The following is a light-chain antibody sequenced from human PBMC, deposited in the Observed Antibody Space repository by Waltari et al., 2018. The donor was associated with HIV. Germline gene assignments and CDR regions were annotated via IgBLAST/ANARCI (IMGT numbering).Light chain of an antibody. J-gene: IGKJ5*01. CDR1: QNIVSW. Sequence: DIQMTQSPSSVSASVGDKVTITCRANQNIVSWLAWYQQKPGKAPKLLIYAASSLQSGVPSRFSGGGSGTDCTLTINSLQPEDFATYYCQQAFSFPLTFGQGTRLEIK. V-gene: IGKV1-12*01. CDR3: QQAFSFPLT. CDR2: AAS.